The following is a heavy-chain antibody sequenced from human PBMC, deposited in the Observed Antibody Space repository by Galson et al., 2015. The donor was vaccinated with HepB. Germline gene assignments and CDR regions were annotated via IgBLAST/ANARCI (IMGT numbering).Heavy chain of an antibody. V-gene: IGHV5-10-1*01. CDR2: IDPSDSYT. CDR3: EWFASKWYQNDYYYGMDV. CDR1: GYSFTGYW. Sequence: QSGAEVKKPGESLKISCTGSGYSFTGYWISWVRQMPGKGLEWMGRIDPSDSYTNYSPSFRGHVTISADNSISTAYLHCSSLKASDTAMYFCEWFASKWYQNDYYYGMDVWGEGTMVTVSS. D-gene: IGHD2-2*01. J-gene: IGHJ6*04.